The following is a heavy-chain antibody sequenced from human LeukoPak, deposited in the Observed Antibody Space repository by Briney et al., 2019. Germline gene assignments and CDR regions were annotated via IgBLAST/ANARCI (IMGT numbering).Heavy chain of an antibody. V-gene: IGHV3-7*01. D-gene: IGHD6-13*01. J-gene: IGHJ4*02. CDR3: AREALIAAAGIYYFDY. CDR2: IKQDGSEK. Sequence: PGGSLRLSCAASGFTFSSHWMSWVRQAPGKGLEWVANIKQDGSEKYYVDSVKGRFTISRDNAKNSLYLQMDSLRAEDTAVYYCAREALIAAAGIYYFDYWGQGTLVTVSS. CDR1: GFTFSSHW.